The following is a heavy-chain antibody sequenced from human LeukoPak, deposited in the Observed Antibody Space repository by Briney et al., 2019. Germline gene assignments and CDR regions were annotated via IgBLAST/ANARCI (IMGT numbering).Heavy chain of an antibody. V-gene: IGHV1-69*01. D-gene: IGHD2-2*02. Sequence: SVKVSCKASGGTFSSYAISWVRQAPGQGLEWMGGIIPIFGTANYAQKFQGRVTITADESTSTAYMELSSLRSEDTALYYCARESYCSSTSCYNYFDYWGQGTLVTVSS. CDR1: GGTFSSYA. J-gene: IGHJ4*02. CDR3: ARESYCSSTSCYNYFDY. CDR2: IIPIFGTA.